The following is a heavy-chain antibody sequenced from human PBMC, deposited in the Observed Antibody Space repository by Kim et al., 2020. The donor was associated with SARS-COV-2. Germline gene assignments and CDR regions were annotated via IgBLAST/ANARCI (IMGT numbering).Heavy chain of an antibody. J-gene: IGHJ3*02. CDR2: IYPADSDT. D-gene: IGHD3-22*01. Sequence: GESLKISCKGSGYSFTTYWIGWVRQMPGKGLEWMGMIYPADSDTRYSPSFQGQVTISADKSISTAYLQWSSLKASDTAMYYCARPWGHSSAYWGAVDIWGQGTLVTVSS. V-gene: IGHV5-51*01. CDR3: ARPWGHSSAYWGAVDI. CDR1: GYSFTTYW.